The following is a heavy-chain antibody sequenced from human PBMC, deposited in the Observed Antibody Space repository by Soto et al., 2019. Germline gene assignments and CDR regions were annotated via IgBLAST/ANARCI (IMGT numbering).Heavy chain of an antibody. J-gene: IGHJ4*02. CDR3: ARELSGNPGY. D-gene: IGHD2-15*01. CDR2: ISAYNGNT. Sequence: QVQLVQSGAEVKKPGASVKVSCRASGYTFTRLGISRVRQAPGQGLEWMGWISAYNGNTNYAQKLQGRVTMTTDTSTSTAYMELRSMRSDDTSVYYWARELSGNPGYWGQGTLVTVSS. CDR1: GYTFTRLG. V-gene: IGHV1-18*01.